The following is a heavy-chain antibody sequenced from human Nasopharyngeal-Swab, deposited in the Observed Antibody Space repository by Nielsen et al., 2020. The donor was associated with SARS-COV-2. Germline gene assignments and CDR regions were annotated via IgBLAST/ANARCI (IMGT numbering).Heavy chain of an antibody. D-gene: IGHD6-19*01. J-gene: IGHJ4*02. V-gene: IGHV3-23*01. Sequence: GGSLRLSCAASGFTFSSYAMSWVRQAPGKGLEWVSANSGSGASTYYADSVRGRFTISRDYSQNTLYLQMNSLRAEDTAIYFCAKGALAVANAWFDYWGQGTLVTVSS. CDR2: NSGSGAST. CDR3: AKGALAVANAWFDY. CDR1: GFTFSSYA.